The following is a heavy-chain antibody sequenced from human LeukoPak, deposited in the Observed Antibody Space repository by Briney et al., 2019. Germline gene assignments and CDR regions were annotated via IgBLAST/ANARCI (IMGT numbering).Heavy chain of an antibody. CDR2: IYYSGST. CDR1: GGSISSSSYY. V-gene: IGHV4-39*01. CDR3: ARYYYDSSGYYGGDAFDI. D-gene: IGHD3-22*01. Sequence: SETLSLTCTVSGGSISSSSYYWGWIRQPPGKGLEWIGSIYYSGSTCYNPSLKGRVTISVDTSKNQFSLKLSSVTAADTAVYYCARYYYDSSGYYGGDAFDIWGQGTMVTVSS. J-gene: IGHJ3*02.